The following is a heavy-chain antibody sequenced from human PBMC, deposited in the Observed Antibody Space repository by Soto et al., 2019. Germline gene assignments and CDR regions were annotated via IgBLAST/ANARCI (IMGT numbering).Heavy chain of an antibody. Sequence: GGSLRLSCAAAGFTFGNHWMHWVRQAPGQGLEWVSRMNSHGSPTNYADSVKGRFTVSRDNAKNTLYGQMNSLRAEDTAVYYCATAEVDYWGPGTLVSVCS. J-gene: IGHJ4*02. CDR1: GFTFGNHW. V-gene: IGHV3-74*01. CDR2: MNSHGSPT. CDR3: ATAEVDY.